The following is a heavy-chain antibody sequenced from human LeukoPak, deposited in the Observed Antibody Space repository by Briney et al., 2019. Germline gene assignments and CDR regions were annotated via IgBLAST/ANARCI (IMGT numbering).Heavy chain of an antibody. V-gene: IGHV3-33*01. CDR2: IRYDGSNK. D-gene: IGHD6-13*01. J-gene: IGHJ6*02. CDR1: GFTFSSYG. Sequence: GGSLRLSCAASGFTFSSYGMHWVRQAPGKGLEWVAVIRYDGSNKYYADSVKGRFTISRDNSKNTLYLQVNSLRAEDTAVYYCARDSSSWTTYGMDVWGQGTTVTVSS. CDR3: ARDSSSWTTYGMDV.